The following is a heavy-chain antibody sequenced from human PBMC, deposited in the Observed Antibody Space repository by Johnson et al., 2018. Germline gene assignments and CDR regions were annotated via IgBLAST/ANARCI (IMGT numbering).Heavy chain of an antibody. J-gene: IGHJ6*02. CDR1: GFTSSSYA. Sequence: QVQLVESGGGVVQPGRSLRLSCAASGFTSSSYAMHWVRQAPGKGLAWVAVISYAGSNKYYADSVKGRFTTSSDNSKNPRYLQMNSLRAEETAVYYCARVKVPAMVTDYYYYGMDVWGQGTTVTVSS. CDR2: ISYAGSNK. CDR3: ARVKVPAMVTDYYYYGMDV. V-gene: IGHV3-30-3*01. D-gene: IGHD5-18*01.